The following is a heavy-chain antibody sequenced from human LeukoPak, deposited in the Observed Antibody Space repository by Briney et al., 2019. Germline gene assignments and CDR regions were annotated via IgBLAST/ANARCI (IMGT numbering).Heavy chain of an antibody. V-gene: IGHV3-11*04. CDR2: ISSSGSTI. J-gene: IGHJ3*02. CDR3: ARGRKRCSGGSCYSDDAFDI. CDR1: GGSISSYY. Sequence: LSLTCTVSGGSISSYYWSWIRQPPGKGLEWVSYISSSGSTIYYADSVKGRFTISGDNAKNSLYLQMNSLRAEDTAVYYCARGRKRCSGGSCYSDDAFDIWGQGTMVTVSS. D-gene: IGHD2-15*01.